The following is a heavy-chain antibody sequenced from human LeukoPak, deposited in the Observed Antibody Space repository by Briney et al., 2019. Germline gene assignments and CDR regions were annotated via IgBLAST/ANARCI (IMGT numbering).Heavy chain of an antibody. J-gene: IGHJ4*02. V-gene: IGHV4-39*07. CDR1: GGSISSSSYY. D-gene: IGHD3-16*01. CDR2: IYYSGST. CDR3: TRGAGWLIDY. Sequence: ASETLSLTCTVSGGSISSSSYYWGWIRQPPGKGLEWIGSIYYSGSTYYNPSLKSRVTISADTSKNQFSLKLNSLTTADTAVYYCTRGAGWLIDYWGQGILVTVSS.